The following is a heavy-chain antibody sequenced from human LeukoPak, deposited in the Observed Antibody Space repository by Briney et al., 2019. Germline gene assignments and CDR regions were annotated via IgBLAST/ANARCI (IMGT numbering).Heavy chain of an antibody. D-gene: IGHD3-10*01. CDR1: GYSFSDYP. CDR2: INSNSGGT. Sequence: GASVKVSCKASGYSFSDYPIHWVRQAPGQGLEWMGRINSNSGGTSYAQNFQGRVTMTRDTSITTAYVEVSGLTSDDTAVYDCARGGSGSGYLYYFDSWGQGTLVSVSS. CDR3: ARGGSGSGYLYYFDS. V-gene: IGHV1-2*06. J-gene: IGHJ4*02.